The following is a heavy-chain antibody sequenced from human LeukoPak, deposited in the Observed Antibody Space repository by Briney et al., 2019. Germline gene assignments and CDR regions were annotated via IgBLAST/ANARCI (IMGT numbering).Heavy chain of an antibody. Sequence: GASVTVSCKVSGYTFTDYFIHWVRQAPGQGLEWMGWMNTNSCGTNYAQKFQGRVTLHRDTSVNTAYMEASGLRYDDTAVYFCARGLADMSNSGWSLFDYWGQGTLVTGSS. CDR1: GYTFTDYF. CDR3: ARGLADMSNSGWSLFDY. D-gene: IGHD6-19*01. J-gene: IGHJ4*02. V-gene: IGHV1-2*02. CDR2: MNTNSCGT.